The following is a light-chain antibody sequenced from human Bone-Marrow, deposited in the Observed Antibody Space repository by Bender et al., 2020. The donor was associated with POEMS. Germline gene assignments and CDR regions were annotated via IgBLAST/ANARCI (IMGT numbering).Light chain of an antibody. V-gene: IGLV3-27*01. CDR2: KDS. CDR1: VLAKKY. J-gene: IGLJ2*01. CDR3: YSSSDNYVV. Sequence: SYELTQPSSVSVSPGQTARITCSGDVLAKKYVRWFQQKPGQAPILVIYKDSERPSGIPGRFSGSTSGTTVTLTISGAQVEDEADYYCYSSSDNYVVFGGGTKLTVL.